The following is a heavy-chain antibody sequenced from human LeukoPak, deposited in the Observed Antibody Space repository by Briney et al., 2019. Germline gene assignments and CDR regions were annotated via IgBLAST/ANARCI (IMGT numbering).Heavy chain of an antibody. J-gene: IGHJ6*03. V-gene: IGHV4-59*11. CDR1: GGSIIGHY. CDR2: IYYSGST. CDR3: AREDMDV. Sequence: PSETLSLTCTVSGGSIIGHYWSWIRQPPGKGLEWIGHIYYSGSTNYNSSLQSRVTISVDTSKNQFSLKLSSVTAADMAVYYCAREDMDVWGKGTTVTVSS.